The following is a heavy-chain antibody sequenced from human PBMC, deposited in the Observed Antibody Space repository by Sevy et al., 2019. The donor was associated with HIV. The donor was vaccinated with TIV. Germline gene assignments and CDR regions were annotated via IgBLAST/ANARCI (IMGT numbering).Heavy chain of an antibody. J-gene: IGHJ4*02. D-gene: IGHD1-26*01. CDR3: AREAVGASSTHFDY. CDR2: FNPDRGYT. Sequence: ASVKVSCKAFGYTFTDYYIHWVRQAPGQGPEWMGWFNPDRGYTNYAQKFLGRVTMTRDTSISTAYMDRRRLGSDDTAVYYCAREAVGASSTHFDYWGQGTLVTVSS. CDR1: GYTFTDYY. V-gene: IGHV1-2*02.